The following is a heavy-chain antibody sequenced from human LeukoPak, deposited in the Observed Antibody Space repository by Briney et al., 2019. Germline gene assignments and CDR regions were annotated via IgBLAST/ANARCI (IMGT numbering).Heavy chain of an antibody. V-gene: IGHV3-74*01. Sequence: PGGSLRLSCAASGFTFSDYWMHWVRQAPGKGLVWVSRIKSDGSSTSYADSVKGRFTISRDNAKNTLYLQMNSLTAEDTAVYYCAGGVRDGYNLWGQGTLVTVSS. D-gene: IGHD5-24*01. J-gene: IGHJ4*02. CDR1: GFTFSDYW. CDR3: AGGVRDGYNL. CDR2: IKSDGSST.